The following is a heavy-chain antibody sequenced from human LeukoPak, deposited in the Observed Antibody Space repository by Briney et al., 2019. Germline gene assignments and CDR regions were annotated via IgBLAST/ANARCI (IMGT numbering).Heavy chain of an antibody. CDR2: IIPIFGTA. CDR1: GGTFSGDT. V-gene: IGHV1-69*05. D-gene: IGHD6-6*01. J-gene: IGHJ6*03. CDR3: ARGPPYSSSVYYYYYYMDV. Sequence: ASVKVSCEGSGGTFSGDTFSWVRQAPGQGLEWIGGIIPIFGTANYAQKFQGRVAITTDESTSTAYMELSSLRSEDTAVYYCARGPPYSSSVYYYYYYMDVWGKGTTVTVSS.